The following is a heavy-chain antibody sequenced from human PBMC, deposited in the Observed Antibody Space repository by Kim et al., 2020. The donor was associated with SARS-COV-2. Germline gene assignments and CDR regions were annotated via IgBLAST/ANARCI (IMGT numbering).Heavy chain of an antibody. Sequence: DSVTGRFTISRDNSKNKLYLQMNSLRTDDTAVYYCATDGSSAWRPMGYFDYWGQGALVTVSS. V-gene: IGHV3-30*03. J-gene: IGHJ4*02. D-gene: IGHD6-19*01. CDR3: ATDGSSAWRPMGYFDY.